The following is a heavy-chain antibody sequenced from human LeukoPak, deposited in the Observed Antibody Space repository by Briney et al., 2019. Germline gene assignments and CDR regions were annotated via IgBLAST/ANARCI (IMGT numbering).Heavy chain of an antibody. V-gene: IGHV4-39*01. J-gene: IGHJ4*02. CDR1: GGSISSSSYY. Sequence: PSETLSLTCTVSGGSISSSSYYWGWIRQPPGKGLEWIGSIYYSGSTYYNPSLKSRVTISVDTSKNQFSLKLSSATAADTAVYYCARLPSPGIAAAGLDYWGQGTLVTVSS. CDR3: ARLPSPGIAAAGLDY. CDR2: IYYSGST. D-gene: IGHD6-13*01.